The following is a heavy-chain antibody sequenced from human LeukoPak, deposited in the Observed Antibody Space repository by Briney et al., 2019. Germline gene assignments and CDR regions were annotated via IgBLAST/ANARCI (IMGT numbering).Heavy chain of an antibody. D-gene: IGHD3-10*01. CDR1: GYSISSGDY. CDR2: IFHSGST. V-gene: IGHV4-38-2*01. J-gene: IGHJ4*02. CDR3: ARGIYSLIEY. Sequence: PSETLSLTCAVSGYSISSGDYWGWIRQSPGKGLEWIGNIFHSGSTYHNPSLKSRVTISVDTSTNEFSLKLRSVTAADTAVYYCARGIYSLIEYWGQGTLVTVSS.